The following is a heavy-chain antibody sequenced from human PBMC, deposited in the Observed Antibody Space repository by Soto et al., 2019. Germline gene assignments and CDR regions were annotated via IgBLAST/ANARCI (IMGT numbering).Heavy chain of an antibody. CDR3: ARRVEYCSSTSCYVGRFDH. J-gene: IGHJ5*02. Sequence: QVQLQQWGAGLLKPSETLSLTCAVYGGSFSGYYWSWIRQPPGKGLEWIGEINHSGSTNYNPSLKSRVTISVDTSKNQFSLKLSSVTAADTAVYYCARRVEYCSSTSCYVGRFDHWGQGTLVTVSS. CDR1: GGSFSGYY. V-gene: IGHV4-34*01. D-gene: IGHD2-2*01. CDR2: INHSGST.